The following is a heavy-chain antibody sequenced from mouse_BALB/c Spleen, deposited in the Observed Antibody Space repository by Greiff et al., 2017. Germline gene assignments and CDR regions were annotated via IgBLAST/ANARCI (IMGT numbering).Heavy chain of an antibody. Sequence: EVQLQESGPGLVKPSQSLSLTCTVTGYSITSDYAWNWIRQFPGNKLEWMGYISYSGSTSYNPSLKSRISITRDTSKNQFFLQLNSVTTEDTATYYCARWGYAYYAMDYWGQGTSVTVSS. V-gene: IGHV3-2*02. J-gene: IGHJ4*01. D-gene: IGHD3-1*01. CDR3: ARWGYAYYAMDY. CDR1: GYSITSDYA. CDR2: ISYSGST.